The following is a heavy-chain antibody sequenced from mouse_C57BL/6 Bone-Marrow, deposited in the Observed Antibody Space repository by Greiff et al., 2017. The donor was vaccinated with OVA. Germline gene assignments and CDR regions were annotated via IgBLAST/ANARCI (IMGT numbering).Heavy chain of an antibody. D-gene: IGHD2-4*01. CDR3: ARSDDYDEGGFDY. Sequence: VQVVESGPGLVQPSQSLSITCTVSGFSLTSYGVHWVRQSPGKGLEWLGVIWSGGSTDYNAAFISRLSISKDNSKSQVFFKMNSLQADDTAIYYCARSDDYDEGGFDYWGQGTTLTVSS. CDR1: GFSLTSYG. V-gene: IGHV2-2*01. J-gene: IGHJ2*01. CDR2: IWSGGST.